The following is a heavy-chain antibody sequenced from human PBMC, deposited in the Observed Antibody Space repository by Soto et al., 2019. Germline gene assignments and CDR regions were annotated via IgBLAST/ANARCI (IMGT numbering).Heavy chain of an antibody. J-gene: IGHJ5*02. CDR1: GYTFTSYD. D-gene: IGHD3-16*01. Sequence: QVQLVQSGAEVKKPGASVKVSCKASGYTFTSYDINWVRQATGQGLEWMGWMNPNSANTGYAQKFQGRVTMPRNTSISTAYMEPSSLRSEDTSVYYCARKGGSRRANWFDPWGQGTLVTVSS. CDR2: MNPNSANT. V-gene: IGHV1-8*01. CDR3: ARKGGSRRANWFDP.